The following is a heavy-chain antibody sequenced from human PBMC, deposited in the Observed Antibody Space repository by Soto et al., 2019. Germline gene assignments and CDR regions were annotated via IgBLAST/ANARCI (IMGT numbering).Heavy chain of an antibody. CDR2: IYYNGYT. J-gene: IGHJ4*02. CDR1: SGSLSSGNW. D-gene: IGHD6-25*01. CDR3: ARVFSSGSGWMYYFDF. V-gene: IGHV4-4*02. Sequence: QVQLQESGPGLVKPSETLSLTCAVSSGSLSSGNWWSWVRQPPGRGLEWIGEIYYNGYTNYNQSLKSLVTITVDKSKNHFSLELKSATAADTAVYYCARVFSSGSGWMYYFDFWGQGTLVSVSS.